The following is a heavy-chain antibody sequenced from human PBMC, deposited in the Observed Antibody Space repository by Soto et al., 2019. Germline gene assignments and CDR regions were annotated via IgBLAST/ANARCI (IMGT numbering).Heavy chain of an antibody. CDR2: ISYDGSNK. D-gene: IGHD2-21*02. Sequence: QVQLVESGGGVVQPGRSLRLSCAASGFTFSSYGMHWVRQAPGKGLEWVAVISYDGSNKYYADSVKGRFTISRDNSKNTLYLQMNRLRAEDTAVYYCAKDLSIVVVTATRGGYFDLWGRGTLVTVSS. CDR1: GFTFSSYG. V-gene: IGHV3-30*18. J-gene: IGHJ2*01. CDR3: AKDLSIVVVTATRGGYFDL.